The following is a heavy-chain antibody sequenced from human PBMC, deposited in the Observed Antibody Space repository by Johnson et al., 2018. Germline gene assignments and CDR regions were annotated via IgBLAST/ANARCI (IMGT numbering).Heavy chain of an antibody. CDR2: ISSSRSYI. V-gene: IGHV3-21*01. CDR3: ARDSLGAFDI. CDR1: GFTFSSYS. D-gene: IGHD3-16*01. J-gene: IGHJ3*02. Sequence: EVQLVESGGGLVKPGGSLRLSCAASGFTFSSYSMNWVRQAPGKGLEWVSSISSSRSYIYYADSVKGRFTISRDNAKNSLYLQMNSLRAEDTAVYYCARDSLGAFDIWGQGTMVTVSS.